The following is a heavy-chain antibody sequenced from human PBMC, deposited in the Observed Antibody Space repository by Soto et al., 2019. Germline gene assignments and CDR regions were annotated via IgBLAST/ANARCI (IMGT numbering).Heavy chain of an antibody. Sequence: QVQLVESGGGVVQPGRSLRLSCAASGFTFSSFAMHWVRQAPGKGLEWVAVISYDGRNKYYADSVKGRFTISRDNSKNXXHLEVNSRRDEDTAVYYGAIDQAATYRYSYYGMDVWGQGTTVTVSS. CDR1: GFTFSSFA. J-gene: IGHJ6*02. V-gene: IGHV3-30*04. CDR2: ISYDGRNK. CDR3: AIDQAATYRYSYYGMDV.